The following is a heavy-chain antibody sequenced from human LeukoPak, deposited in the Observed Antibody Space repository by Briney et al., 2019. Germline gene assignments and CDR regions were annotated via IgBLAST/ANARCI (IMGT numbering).Heavy chain of an antibody. D-gene: IGHD3-22*01. CDR2: TLYSESNY. J-gene: IGHJ4*02. CDR3: ARDRYYYDSSARYFDY. CDR1: GGSISSSPYY. Sequence: SETLSLTCAVSGGSISSSPYYWGWIRQPPGKGLEHIGHTLYSESNYYYSPSLQSRVTIALDTTKNQFSLKLSSVTAADTAVYYCARDRYYYDSSARYFDYWGQGTLVTVSS. V-gene: IGHV4-39*07.